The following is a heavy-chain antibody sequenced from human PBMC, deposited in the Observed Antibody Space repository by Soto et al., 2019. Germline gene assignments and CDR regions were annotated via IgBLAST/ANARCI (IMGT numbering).Heavy chain of an antibody. CDR1: GFTFGSYS. D-gene: IGHD2-21*01. V-gene: IGHV3-21*01. J-gene: IGHJ4*02. CDR3: ARDQVVEMADYFDY. CDR2: ISSSSSYI. Sequence: GGSLRLSCAASGFTFGSYSMNWVRQAPGKGLEWVSSISSSSSYIYYADSVKGRFTISRDNAKNSLYLQMNSLRAEDTAVYYCARDQVVEMADYFDYWGQGTLVTVSS.